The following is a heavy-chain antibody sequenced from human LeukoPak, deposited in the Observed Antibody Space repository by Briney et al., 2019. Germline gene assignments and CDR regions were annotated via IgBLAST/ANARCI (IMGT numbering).Heavy chain of an antibody. D-gene: IGHD3-10*01. CDR1: GFTFSDTW. Sequence: GGSLRLSCAASGFTFSDTWMHWVRQAPGEGLVWVSRIRSDGSDTRYAESVKGRFTISRDNSKNTLYLQMGSLRAEDMAVYYCARDYGYYGSGDYYFDYWGQGTLVTVSS. V-gene: IGHV3-74*01. J-gene: IGHJ4*02. CDR2: IRSDGSDT. CDR3: ARDYGYYGSGDYYFDY.